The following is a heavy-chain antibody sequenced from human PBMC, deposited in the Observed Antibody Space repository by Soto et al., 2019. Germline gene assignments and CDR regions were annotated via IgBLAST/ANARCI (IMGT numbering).Heavy chain of an antibody. J-gene: IGHJ4*02. Sequence: GALRLSCAASGFPFSSYAMSWVRQAPGKGLEWVSAISGSGGSTYYADSVKGRFTISRDNSKNTLYLQMNSLRAEDTAVYYCATRIVGAQVDYWGQGTLVTVSS. V-gene: IGHV3-23*01. CDR1: GFPFSSYA. D-gene: IGHD1-26*01. CDR2: ISGSGGST. CDR3: ATRIVGAQVDY.